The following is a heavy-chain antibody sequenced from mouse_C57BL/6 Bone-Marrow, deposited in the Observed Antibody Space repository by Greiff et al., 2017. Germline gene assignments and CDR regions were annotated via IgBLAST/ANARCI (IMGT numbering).Heavy chain of an antibody. J-gene: IGHJ2*01. CDR1: GYTFTSYW. Sequence: QVQLQQPGAELVKPGASVKMSCKASGYTFTSYWITWVKQRPGQGLEWIGDIYPTSGRTNYNEKFKSKAILTVCTSSNTAYMQLSSLTSEDSAVFYCARSGPLGRSFDYWGQGTTLTVSS. V-gene: IGHV1-55*01. D-gene: IGHD4-1*01. CDR3: ARSGPLGRSFDY. CDR2: IYPTSGRT.